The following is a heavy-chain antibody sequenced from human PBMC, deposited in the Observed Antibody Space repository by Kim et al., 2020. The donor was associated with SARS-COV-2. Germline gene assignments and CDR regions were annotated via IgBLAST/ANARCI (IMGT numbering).Heavy chain of an antibody. CDR1: GGSISSYY. CDR2: IYYSGST. CDR3: ARGLGLMGRGVLPPPHWYFDL. D-gene: IGHD3-10*01. Sequence: SETLSLTCTVSGGSISSYYWSWIRQPPGKGLEWIGYIYYSGSTNYNPSLKSRVTISVDNSKKQSSLKPSSVTAADTAVYYFARGLGLMGRGVLPPPHWYFDLWGRGTLVTVSS. J-gene: IGHJ2*01. V-gene: IGHV4-59*01.